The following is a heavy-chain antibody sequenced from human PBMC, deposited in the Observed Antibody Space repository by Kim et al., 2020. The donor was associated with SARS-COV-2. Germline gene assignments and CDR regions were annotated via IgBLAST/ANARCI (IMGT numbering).Heavy chain of an antibody. CDR1: GFTFSSYS. Sequence: GGSLRLSCAASGFTFSSYSMNWVRQAPGKGLEWVSPISSSSSYIYYADSVKGRFTISRDNAKNTLYLQMNSLRAEDTAVYYCARTISVRGGADYWGQVTLVTVST. V-gene: IGHV3-21*01. J-gene: IGHJ4*02. D-gene: IGHD3-10*01. CDR3: ARTISVRGGADY. CDR2: ISSSSSYI.